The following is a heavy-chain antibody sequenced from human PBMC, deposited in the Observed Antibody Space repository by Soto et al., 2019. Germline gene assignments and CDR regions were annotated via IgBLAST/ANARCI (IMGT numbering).Heavy chain of an antibody. CDR1: GGSISSGGYS. V-gene: IGHV4-30-2*01. Sequence: SETLSLTCAVSGGSISSGGYSWSWIRQPPGKGLEWIGYIYHSGSTYYNPSLKSRVTISVDRSKNQFSLKLSSVTAADTAVYYCARFSSSPWLYFQHWGQGTLVTVSS. CDR3: ARFSSSPWLYFQH. J-gene: IGHJ1*01. CDR2: IYHSGST. D-gene: IGHD6-13*01.